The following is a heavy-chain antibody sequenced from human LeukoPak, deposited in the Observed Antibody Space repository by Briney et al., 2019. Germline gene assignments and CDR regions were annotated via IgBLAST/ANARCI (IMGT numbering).Heavy chain of an antibody. J-gene: IGHJ3*02. D-gene: IGHD1-26*01. V-gene: IGHV1-18*01. CDR3: ARNRWEPYHNDAFDI. CDR2: ISVYNGNT. Sequence: ASVKVSCKASGYTFTSYGISWVRQAPGQGLEWMGWISVYNGNTNYAQKLQGRVTMTTNTSTSTAYMDLRSLRSDDTAVYYCARNRWEPYHNDAFDIWGQGTMVTVSS. CDR1: GYTFTSYG.